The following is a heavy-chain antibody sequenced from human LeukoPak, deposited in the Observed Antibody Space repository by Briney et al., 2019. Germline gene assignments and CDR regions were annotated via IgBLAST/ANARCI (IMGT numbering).Heavy chain of an antibody. CDR1: GGTFRSYG. V-gene: IGHV1-69*04. D-gene: IGHD3-10*01. CDR3: ARTVYGSGTFYYYYDMDA. J-gene: IGHJ6*02. Sequence: GASVKVSCKAFGGTFRSYGISWVRQAPGQGLEWMGRIIPILGTTNYAEKFQGRVTITADKTTSTAYMELNGLTSGDTAVYYCARTVYGSGTFYYYYDMDAWGQGTTVTVSS. CDR2: IIPILGTT.